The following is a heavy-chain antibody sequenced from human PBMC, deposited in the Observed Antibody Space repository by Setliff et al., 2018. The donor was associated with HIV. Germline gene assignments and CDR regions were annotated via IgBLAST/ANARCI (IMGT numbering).Heavy chain of an antibody. CDR2: IIPIFGTA. CDR1: GGTFSGYA. Sequence: PVKVSCKASGGTFSGYAISWVRQAPGQGLELMGGIIPIFGTANYAQKFQGRVTITADESTSTAYMELSSLRSEDTAVYYCARGEKRFLEWLPLDYYYYYCMDVWGKGITVTVSS. J-gene: IGHJ6*03. V-gene: IGHV1-69*13. CDR3: ARGEKRFLEWLPLDYYYYYCMDV. D-gene: IGHD3-3*01.